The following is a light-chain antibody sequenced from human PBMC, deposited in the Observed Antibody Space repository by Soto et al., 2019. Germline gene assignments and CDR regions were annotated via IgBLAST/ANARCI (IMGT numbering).Light chain of an antibody. Sequence: DIQLTQSPSFLSASVGDRVTITCRASQGISSYLAWYQQKPGKAPNLLIHTASTLQSGVPSRFSGSGSGTEFTLTISSLEPEDFAVYYCHQRTNWPITIGQGTRLEIK. J-gene: IGKJ5*01. CDR3: HQRTNWPIT. CDR1: QGISSY. V-gene: IGKV1-9*01. CDR2: TAS.